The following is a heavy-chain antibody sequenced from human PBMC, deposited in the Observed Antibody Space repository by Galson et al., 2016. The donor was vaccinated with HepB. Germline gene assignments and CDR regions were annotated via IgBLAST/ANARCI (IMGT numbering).Heavy chain of an antibody. J-gene: IGHJ4*02. CDR3: ARDRGYVGAFTY. CDR1: GSPIKSPYW. D-gene: IGHD2-2*01. V-gene: IGHV4-4*02. Sequence: SETLSLTCAVSGSPIKSPYWWTWLRQSPDRTLEWIGDIFHNGNTNYNPSLKSRVSISIDTSENFFSLNLTSVTAADTGIYFCARDRGYVGAFTYWGPGSLVTVSS. CDR2: IFHNGNT.